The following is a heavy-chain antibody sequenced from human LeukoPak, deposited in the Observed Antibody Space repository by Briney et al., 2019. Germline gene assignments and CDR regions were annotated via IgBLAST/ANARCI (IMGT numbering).Heavy chain of an antibody. J-gene: IGHJ6*02. CDR2: IIPIFGTA. CDR3: ARRRITIFGVVITDYYYGMDV. Sequence: SVKVSCKASGGTFSSYAISWVRQAPGQGPEWMGGIIPIFGTANYAQKFQGRVTITADESTSTAYMELSSLRSEDTAVYYCARRRITIFGVVITDYYYGMDVWGQGTTVTVSS. D-gene: IGHD3-3*01. V-gene: IGHV1-69*01. CDR1: GGTFSSYA.